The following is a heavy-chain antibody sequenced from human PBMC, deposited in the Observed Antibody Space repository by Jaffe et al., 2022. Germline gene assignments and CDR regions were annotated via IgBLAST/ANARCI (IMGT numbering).Heavy chain of an antibody. D-gene: IGHD3-3*01. CDR1: GFTFSSYG. V-gene: IGHV3-30*18. Sequence: QVQLVESGGGVVQPGRSLRLSCAASGFTFSSYGMHWVRQAPGKGLEWVAVISYDGSNKYYADSVKGRFTISRDNSKNTLYLQMNSLRAEDTAVYYCANDDFWSGYYEPLHHDYWGQGTLVTVSS. J-gene: IGHJ4*02. CDR3: ANDDFWSGYYEPLHHDY. CDR2: ISYDGSNK.